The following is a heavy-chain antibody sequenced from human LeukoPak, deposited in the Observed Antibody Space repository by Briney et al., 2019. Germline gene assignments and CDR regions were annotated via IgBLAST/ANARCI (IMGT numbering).Heavy chain of an antibody. CDR3: SKKGQNEDYGKPD. V-gene: IGHV3-23*01. Sequence: GGSLRLSCAASGFTFSSYSMNWVRQAPGKGLECVASISRNSGDYTLYAASVKGRFTISRDNSRSTLYLQMNSLRAEVTAVYYCSKKGQNEDYGKPDWGQGTLVTVSS. D-gene: IGHD4-17*01. J-gene: IGHJ4*02. CDR1: GFTFSSYS. CDR2: ISRNSGDYT.